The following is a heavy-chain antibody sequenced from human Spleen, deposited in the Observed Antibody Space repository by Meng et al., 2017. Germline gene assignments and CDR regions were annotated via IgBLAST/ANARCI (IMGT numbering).Heavy chain of an antibody. Sequence: SETLSLTCSVSGGSISRYYWSWIRQSPGKGLEWIGNIYFSGNADYNPSLKSRVSMSVDRSKNQFSLNLSPVTAADTAVYYCARGSFHPIHAFDIWGQGTMVTVSS. CDR1: GGSISRYY. D-gene: IGHD3-16*02. CDR3: ARGSFHPIHAFDI. V-gene: IGHV4-59*01. CDR2: IYFSGNA. J-gene: IGHJ3*02.